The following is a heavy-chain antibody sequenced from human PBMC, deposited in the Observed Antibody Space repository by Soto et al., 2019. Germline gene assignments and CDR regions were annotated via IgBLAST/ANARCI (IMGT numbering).Heavy chain of an antibody. CDR3: ARFLLRYFDWLSPGPYYYYGMDV. J-gene: IGHJ6*02. CDR2: INPSGGST. V-gene: IGHV1-46*01. CDR1: GYTFTSYY. D-gene: IGHD3-9*01. Sequence: QVQLVQSGAEVKKPGASVKVSCKASGYTFTSYYMHWVRQAPGQGLEWMGIINPSGGSTSYAQKFQGRVTMTRDTSTSTVYMELSSLRSEDTAVYYCARFLLRYFDWLSPGPYYYYGMDVWGQGTTVTVSS.